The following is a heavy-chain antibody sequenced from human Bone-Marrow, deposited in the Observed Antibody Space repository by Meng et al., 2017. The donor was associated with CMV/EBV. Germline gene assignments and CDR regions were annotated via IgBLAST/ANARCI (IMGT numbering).Heavy chain of an antibody. J-gene: IGHJ3*02. CDR2: IYYSGST. D-gene: IGHD3-22*01. CDR1: GGSISSSSYY. CDR3: AVGRTYYYDSSGYDAFDI. V-gene: IGHV4-39*07. Sequence: QLQLQESGPGLVKPSETLSLTCTVPGGSISSSSYYWGWIRQPPGKGLEWIGSIYYSGSTYYNPSLKSRVTISVDTSKNQFSLKLSSVTAADTAVYYCAVGRTYYYDSSGYDAFDIWGQGTMVTVSS.